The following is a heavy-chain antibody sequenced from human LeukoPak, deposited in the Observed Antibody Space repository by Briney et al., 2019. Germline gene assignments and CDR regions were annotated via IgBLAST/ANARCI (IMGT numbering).Heavy chain of an antibody. Sequence: TGGSLRLSCAASGFTLSSYAMHWVRQAPGKGLEYVSAISSNGGSTYYANSVKGRFTISRDNSKNTLYLQMGSLRAEDMAVYYCARYSIAVAGTIDYWGQGTLVTVSS. CDR1: GFTLSSYA. CDR2: ISSNGGST. J-gene: IGHJ4*02. D-gene: IGHD6-19*01. V-gene: IGHV3-64*01. CDR3: ARYSIAVAGTIDY.